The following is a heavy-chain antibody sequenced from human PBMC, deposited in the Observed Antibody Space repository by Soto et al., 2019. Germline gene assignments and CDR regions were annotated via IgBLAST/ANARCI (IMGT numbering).Heavy chain of an antibody. D-gene: IGHD3-22*01. Sequence: SETLYLTGTVAGGSISSGGYYWSCIRQHPGKGLEWIGYIYYSRSTYYNPSLKSRVTISVDTSKNQFSLKLSSVTAADTAVYYCARNEVYYDSSGYFYYYYCMDVWGQGTTVTVSS. CDR1: GGSISSGGYY. V-gene: IGHV4-31*03. J-gene: IGHJ6*02. CDR3: ARNEVYYDSSGYFYYYYCMDV. CDR2: IYYSRST.